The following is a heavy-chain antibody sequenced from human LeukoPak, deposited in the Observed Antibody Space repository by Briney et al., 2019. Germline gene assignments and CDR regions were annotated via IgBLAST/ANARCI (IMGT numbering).Heavy chain of an antibody. Sequence: VQPGGSLRLSCAASGFTFSSYWMSWVRQAPGKGLEWVSYISSSSTIYYADSVKGRFTISRDNAKDSLYLQMNSLRDEDTAVYYCAAGVFDYWGQGTLVTVSS. CDR2: ISSSSTI. V-gene: IGHV3-48*02. CDR3: AAGVFDY. J-gene: IGHJ4*02. CDR1: GFTFSSYW. D-gene: IGHD6-13*01.